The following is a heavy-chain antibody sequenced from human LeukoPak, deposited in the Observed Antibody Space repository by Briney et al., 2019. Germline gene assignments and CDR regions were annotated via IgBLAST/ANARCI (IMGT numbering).Heavy chain of an antibody. J-gene: IGHJ4*02. CDR2: IYYSGSA. CDR1: GGSISGYY. D-gene: IGHD2-15*01. Sequence: SETLSLTCTVPGGSISGYYWSWLRQPPGKGLDWIAYIYYSGSANWNPSLKSRVTISLDTSKNQFSLELSSVTAADTAVYYCARGYCSSGSCYTPDYWGQGALVTVSS. CDR3: ARGYCSSGSCYTPDY. V-gene: IGHV4-59*01.